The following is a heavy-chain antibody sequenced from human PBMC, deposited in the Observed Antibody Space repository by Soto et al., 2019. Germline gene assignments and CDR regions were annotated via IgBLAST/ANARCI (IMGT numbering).Heavy chain of an antibody. Sequence: ASVKVSCKASGYTFTSYYMHWVRQAPGQGLEWMGIINPSGGSTSYAQKFQGRVTMTRDTSTSTVYMELSSLRSEDTAVYYCARVVYYDSSGYRGLDAFDIWGQGTMVTVSS. CDR3: ARVVYYDSSGYRGLDAFDI. D-gene: IGHD3-22*01. V-gene: IGHV1-46*03. CDR1: GYTFTSYY. CDR2: INPSGGST. J-gene: IGHJ3*02.